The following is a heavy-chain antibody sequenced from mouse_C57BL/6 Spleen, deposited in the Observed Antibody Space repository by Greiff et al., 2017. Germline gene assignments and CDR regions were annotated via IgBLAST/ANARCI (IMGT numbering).Heavy chain of an antibody. D-gene: IGHD4-1*01. V-gene: IGHV1-82*01. CDR3: APQLTGTGFAY. CDR2: IYPGDGDT. CDR1: GYAFSSSW. Sequence: QVQLQQSGPELVKPGASVTISCKASGYAFSSSWMNWVKQRPGKGLEWIGRIYPGDGDTNYNGKFKGKATLTADKSSSTAYMQLSSLTSEDSAVYFCAPQLTGTGFAYWGQGTLVTVSA. J-gene: IGHJ3*01.